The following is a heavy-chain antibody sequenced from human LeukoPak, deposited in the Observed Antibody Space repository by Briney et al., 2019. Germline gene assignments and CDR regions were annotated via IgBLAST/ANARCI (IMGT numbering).Heavy chain of an antibody. Sequence: SETLSLTCAVSGGSISSSNWWSWVRQPPGKGLEWIGEIYHSGSTNYDPSLKSRVTISVDKSKNQFSLKLSSVTAADTAVYYCASSQQLVRFYYYYGMDVWGQGTTVTVSS. D-gene: IGHD6-13*01. J-gene: IGHJ6*02. CDR2: IYHSGST. CDR3: ASSQQLVRFYYYYGMDV. V-gene: IGHV4-4*02. CDR1: GGSISSSNW.